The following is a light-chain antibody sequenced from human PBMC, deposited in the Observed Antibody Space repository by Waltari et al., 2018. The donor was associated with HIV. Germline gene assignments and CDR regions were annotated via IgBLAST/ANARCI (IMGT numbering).Light chain of an antibody. V-gene: IGLV2-14*03. Sequence: ALAQPAVAAGSPGQSTTISSTGSISVIGLYDFVCWYQQYPGTATRLFLFGVSSRPSGITDRFSGFKSHNTASLTISGLQAEDEADYYCSSLTRSHCLLFGGGTRLTVL. CDR1: ISVIGLYDF. CDR2: GVS. CDR3: SSLTRSHCLL. J-gene: IGLJ3*02.